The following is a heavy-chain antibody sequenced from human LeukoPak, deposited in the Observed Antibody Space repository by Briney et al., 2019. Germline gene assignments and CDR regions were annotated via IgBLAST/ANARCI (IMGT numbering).Heavy chain of an antibody. CDR1: GFTFDDYG. Sequence: GGSLRLSCAASGFTFDDYGMSWVRQAPGKGLEGVSGINWNGGSTGYADSVKGRFTISRDNAKNSLYLQMNSLRAEDTAFYYCARDFAESSGSHAFDIWGQGTMVTVSS. J-gene: IGHJ3*02. CDR3: ARDFAESSGSHAFDI. V-gene: IGHV3-20*04. CDR2: INWNGGST. D-gene: IGHD6-19*01.